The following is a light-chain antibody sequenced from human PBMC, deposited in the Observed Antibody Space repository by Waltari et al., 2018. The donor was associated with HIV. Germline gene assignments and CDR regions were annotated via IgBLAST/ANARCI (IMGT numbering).Light chain of an antibody. V-gene: IGLV1-40*01. CDR3: QSYDKVLGSVV. Sequence: QPVLTQPPSVSGAPGQRVTIPCTGNSSPVGAASEVNWFQTLPGVPPKLLISGYNYRHLGVPERFSASRSDSSGSLTIAELQAEDEADYHCQSYDKVLGSVVFGGGTTLTVL. CDR2: GYN. CDR1: SSPVGAASE. J-gene: IGLJ2*01.